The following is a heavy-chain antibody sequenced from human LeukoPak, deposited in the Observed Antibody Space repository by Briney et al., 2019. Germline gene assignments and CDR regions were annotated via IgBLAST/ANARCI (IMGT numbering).Heavy chain of an antibody. D-gene: IGHD3-22*01. CDR1: GGSISSGGYY. J-gene: IGHJ4*02. V-gene: IGHV4-31*03. CDR3: ARVRNTYYYDSSGYYYLDY. Sequence: SETLSLTCTVPGGSISSGGYYWSWIRQHPGKGLEWIGYIYYSGSTYYNPSLKSRVTISVDTSKDQFSLKLSSVTAADTAVYYCARVRNTYYYDSSGYYYLDYWGQGTLVTVSS. CDR2: IYYSGST.